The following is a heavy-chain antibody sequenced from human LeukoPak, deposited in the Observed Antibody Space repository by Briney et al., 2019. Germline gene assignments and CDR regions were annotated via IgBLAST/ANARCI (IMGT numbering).Heavy chain of an antibody. Sequence: PGRSLRLSCAASGFTFSSYAMHWVRQAPGKGLEWVAVISYDGSNKYYADSVKGRFTISRDNSKNTLYLQMNSLRAEDTAVYYCAGSSFLYWGQGTLVTVSS. J-gene: IGHJ4*02. D-gene: IGHD6-6*01. CDR2: ISYDGSNK. CDR3: AGSSFLY. V-gene: IGHV3-30-3*01. CDR1: GFTFSSYA.